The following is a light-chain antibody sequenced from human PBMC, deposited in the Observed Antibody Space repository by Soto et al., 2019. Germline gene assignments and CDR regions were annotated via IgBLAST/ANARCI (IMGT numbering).Light chain of an antibody. V-gene: IGLV2-14*01. Sequence: QSVLTQPASVSGSPGQSITISCTGTSSDVGGYDYVSWYQLHPGKAPKLMVFEVSNRPSGVSYRFSGSKSGNTASLTISGLQAEDLSYYLCRSYSITFASLFCTGIKFAVL. J-gene: IGLJ1*01. CDR3: RSYSITFASL. CDR1: SSDVGGYDY. CDR2: EVS.